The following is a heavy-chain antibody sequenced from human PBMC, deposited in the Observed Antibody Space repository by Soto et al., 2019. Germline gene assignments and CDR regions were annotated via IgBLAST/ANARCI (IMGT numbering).Heavy chain of an antibody. D-gene: IGHD3-3*02. J-gene: IGHJ3*02. V-gene: IGHV4-34*01. CDR2: INHSGST. CDR3: AISLRAAFDI. CDR1: GGSFSGYY. Sequence: SETLSLTCAVYGGSFSGYYWSWIRQPPGKGLEWIGEINHSGSTNYNPSLKSRVTISVDTSKNRFSLKLSSVTAADTAVYYCAISLRAAFDIWGQGTMVTVSS.